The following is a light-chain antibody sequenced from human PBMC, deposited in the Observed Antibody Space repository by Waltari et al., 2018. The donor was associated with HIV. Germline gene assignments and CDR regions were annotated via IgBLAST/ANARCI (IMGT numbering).Light chain of an antibody. J-gene: IGLJ3*02. V-gene: IGLV1-51*01. Sequence: QSLLTQPPSVSAAPGQKVTISCSGSSSNIGNNYVSWYQQLPGTAPKLLIYDNNNRPSGIPDRFSGSESGTSATLGITGLQTGDEADYYCGTWDSSLSAWVFGGGTKLTVL. CDR1: SSNIGNNY. CDR2: DNN. CDR3: GTWDSSLSAWV.